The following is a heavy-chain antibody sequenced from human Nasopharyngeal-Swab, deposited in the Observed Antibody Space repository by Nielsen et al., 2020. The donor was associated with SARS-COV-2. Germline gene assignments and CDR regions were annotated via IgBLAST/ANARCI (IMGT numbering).Heavy chain of an antibody. Sequence: GSLRLSCTVSGGSISSYYWSWIRQPPGKGLEWIGYIYYSGSTNYNPSLKGRVTISVDTSKNQFSLKLSSVTAADTAVYYCARGPIKTPASSWFDPWGQGTLVTVSS. J-gene: IGHJ5*02. CDR2: IYYSGST. D-gene: IGHD6-13*01. V-gene: IGHV4-59*01. CDR1: GGSISSYY. CDR3: ARGPIKTPASSWFDP.